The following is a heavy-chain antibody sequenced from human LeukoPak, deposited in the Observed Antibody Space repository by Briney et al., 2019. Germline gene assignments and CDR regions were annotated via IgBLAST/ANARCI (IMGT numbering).Heavy chain of an antibody. CDR3: ARERSPKYFNL. CDR1: GFTFSSYW. J-gene: IGHJ2*01. CDR2: IKQDGSEK. V-gene: IGHV3-7*01. D-gene: IGHD3-3*01. Sequence: GGSLRLSCAASGFTFSSYWMSWVRQAPGKGLEWEANIKQDGSEKYYVDSVKGRFTISRDNAKNSLYLQMNSLRAEDTAVYYCARERSPKYFNLWGRGTLVTVSS.